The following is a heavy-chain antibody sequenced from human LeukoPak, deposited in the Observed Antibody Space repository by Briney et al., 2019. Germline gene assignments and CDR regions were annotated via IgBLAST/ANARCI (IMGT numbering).Heavy chain of an antibody. CDR3: ARLSLLDYDSGGTPPRAFDI. CDR1: GGSISSYY. D-gene: IGHD3-22*01. Sequence: PSETLSLTCTVSGGSISSYYWSWVRQPPGKGLEWIGFVYYTGSTNYSPSLKSRVTISVDKSKNQFSLKLTSVTAADTAVYYCARLSLLDYDSGGTPPRAFDIWGQGTMVTVSS. J-gene: IGHJ3*02. CDR2: VYYTGST. V-gene: IGHV4-59*12.